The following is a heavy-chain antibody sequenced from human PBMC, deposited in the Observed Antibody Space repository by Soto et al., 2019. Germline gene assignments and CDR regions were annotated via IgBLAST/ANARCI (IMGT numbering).Heavy chain of an antibody. J-gene: IGHJ4*02. CDR3: ANQKQADSGSYRY. D-gene: IGHD1-26*01. V-gene: IGHV3-23*01. CDR2: LSGSGGST. Sequence: PGSSLGLSCSASGFTFSSYAMSCVRQTPGKGLEWVSALSGSGGSTYYAAAVKGRFTISRDNSKNTLYLQMNSLRAEDTAVYYCANQKQADSGSYRYWRQGTVVTVSS. CDR1: GFTFSSYA.